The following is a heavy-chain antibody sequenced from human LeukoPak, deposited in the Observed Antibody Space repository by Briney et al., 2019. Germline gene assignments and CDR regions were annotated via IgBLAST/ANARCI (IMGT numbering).Heavy chain of an antibody. CDR3: ARDRYYYDSSGYIRGISFDY. CDR2: INPSGGST. CDR1: GYTFTSYY. D-gene: IGHD3-22*01. J-gene: IGHJ4*02. Sequence: ASVKVSCKASGYTFTSYYMHWVRQAPGQGREWMGIINPSGGSTSYAQKFQGRVTMTRDTSTSTVYMELSSLRSEDTAVYYCARDRYYYDSSGYIRGISFDYWGQGTLVTVSS. V-gene: IGHV1-46*01.